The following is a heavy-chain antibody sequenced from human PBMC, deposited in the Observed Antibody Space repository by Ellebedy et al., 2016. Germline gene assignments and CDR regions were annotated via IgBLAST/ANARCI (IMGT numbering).Heavy chain of an antibody. CDR1: GYTFTSYD. V-gene: IGHV1-8*01. CDR3: ARGGYSGYDQPIDY. J-gene: IGHJ4*02. CDR2: MNPNSGNT. D-gene: IGHD5-12*01. Sequence: ASVKVSCXASGYTFTSYDINWVRQATGQGLEWMGWMNPNSGNTGYAQKFQGRVTMTRNTSISTAYMELSSLRSEDTAVYYCARGGYSGYDQPIDYWGQGTLVTVSS.